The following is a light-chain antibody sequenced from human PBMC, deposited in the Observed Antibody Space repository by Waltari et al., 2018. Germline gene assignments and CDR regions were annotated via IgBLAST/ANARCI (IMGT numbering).Light chain of an antibody. V-gene: IGKV1-5*03. J-gene: IGKJ2*01. CDR3: QQYNSYPYT. Sequence: DIQMTQSPSTLSASVGDRVTITCRASQSISNWLAWYQQKPGKAPKLLIYKASNLESEVPSRFSGSGSGTEFTLTISSLQPDDFATYYCQQYNSYPYTFGQGTKLEIK. CDR1: QSISNW. CDR2: KAS.